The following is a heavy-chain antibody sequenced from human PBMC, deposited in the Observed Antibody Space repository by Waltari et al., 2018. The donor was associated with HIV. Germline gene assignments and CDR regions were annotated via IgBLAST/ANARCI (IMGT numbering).Heavy chain of an antibody. V-gene: IGHV3-23*01. CDR3: AKEGIIVSTEAFDI. CDR1: GFTFSNYA. D-gene: IGHD3-22*01. J-gene: IGHJ3*02. CDR2: ISGSGGSK. Sequence: EVQLLESGGGLVQPGGSLRLSCAASGFTFSNYAMSWVRPDTGKGLEWVERISGSGGSKYYADSVKGRFTVSRDNSKDTLFLKRNSLRAEDTALYYCAKEGIIVSTEAFDIWGQGTMVIVSS.